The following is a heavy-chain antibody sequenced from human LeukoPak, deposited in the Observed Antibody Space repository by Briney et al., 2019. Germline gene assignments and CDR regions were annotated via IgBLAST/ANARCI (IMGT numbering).Heavy chain of an antibody. D-gene: IGHD4-17*01. CDR1: GYTFTCYF. CDR2: IDPSGGST. Sequence: GASVKVSCKASGYTFTCYFMHWVRQAPGQGPDWMGIIDPSGGSTSYAQKFQGRVTMTRDTSTSTVYMELSSLRSEDTAVYYCARDSADYGDYDYWGQGTLVTVSS. V-gene: IGHV1-46*01. J-gene: IGHJ4*02. CDR3: ARDSADYGDYDY.